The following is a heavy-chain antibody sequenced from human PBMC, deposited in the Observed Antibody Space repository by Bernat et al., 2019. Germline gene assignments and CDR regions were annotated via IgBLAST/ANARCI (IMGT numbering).Heavy chain of an antibody. V-gene: IGHV1-18*01. Sequence: QVQQVQSGAEVKKPGASVKVSCKASGYTFTSYGISWVRQAPGQGLEWMGWISAYNGNTNYAQKLQCRVTMTTDTSTSTAYMELRSLRSDDTAVYYCARDSSVYDILPGYVASGGGSDYWGQGTLVAVSS. CDR1: GYTFTSYG. CDR3: ARDSSVYDILPGYVASGGGSDY. D-gene: IGHD3-9*01. CDR2: ISAYNGNT. J-gene: IGHJ4*02.